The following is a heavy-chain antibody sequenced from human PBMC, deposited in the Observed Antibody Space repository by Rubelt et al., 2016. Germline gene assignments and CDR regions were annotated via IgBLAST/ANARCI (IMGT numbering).Heavy chain of an antibody. CDR1: GGSFSGYY. V-gene: IGHV4-34*01. CDR3: ASPSSSGWYAFDI. D-gene: IGHD6-19*01. CDR2: INHSGST. Sequence: VQLQQWGAGLLKPSETLSLTCAVYGGSFSGYYWSWIRQPPGKGLEWIGEINHSGSTNYNPSLKSRVTISVDTSKNQFSLKLSSVTAADAAVYYCASPSSSGWYAFDIWGQGTMVTVSS. J-gene: IGHJ3*02.